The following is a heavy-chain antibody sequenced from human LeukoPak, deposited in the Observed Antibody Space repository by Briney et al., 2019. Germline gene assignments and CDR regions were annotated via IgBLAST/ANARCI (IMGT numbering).Heavy chain of an antibody. J-gene: IGHJ4*02. CDR1: GYTFTDYY. CDR2: INPNNGGT. CDR3: AREVGTTSNNFDY. D-gene: IGHD1-26*01. Sequence: ASVQVSCKASGYTFTDYYMHWVRQAPGPGLEWMGRINPNNGGTIYAQQFQGRVTMTRDTSISTAYMELSRLRSDDTALYYCAREVGTTSNNFDYWGQGTLVTVSS. V-gene: IGHV1-2*06.